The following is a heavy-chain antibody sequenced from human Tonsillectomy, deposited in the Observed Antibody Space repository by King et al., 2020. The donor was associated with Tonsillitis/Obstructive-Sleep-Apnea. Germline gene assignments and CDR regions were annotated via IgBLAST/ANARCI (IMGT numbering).Heavy chain of an antibody. CDR1: GFTFDDHA. CDR3: AKGPYSNYVGGVDY. D-gene: IGHD4-11*01. CDR2: ISWNSGSI. J-gene: IGHJ4*01. Sequence: VQLVESGGGLVQPGRSLRLSCAASGFTFDDHAMHWVRQAPGKGLEWVSGISWNSGSIVYADSVKGRFTISRDNAKNSLYLQMNSLRVEDTAFYYCAKGPYSNYVGGVDYWGDGTLVTVSS. V-gene: IGHV3-9*01.